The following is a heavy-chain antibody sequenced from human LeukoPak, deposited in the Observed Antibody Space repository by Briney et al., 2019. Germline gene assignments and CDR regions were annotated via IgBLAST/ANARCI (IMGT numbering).Heavy chain of an antibody. J-gene: IGHJ4*02. CDR1: GFTFDDYA. CDR3: AKTAFTLTRNYYDSAFDY. V-gene: IGHV3-9*01. D-gene: IGHD3-22*01. CDR2: ISWNSGSI. Sequence: GGSLRLSCAAFGFTFDDYAMHWVRHAPGKGLEWVSGISWNSGSIGYADSVKGRFTISRDNAKNSLYLQMNSLRAEDTALYYCAKTAFTLTRNYYDSAFDYWGQGTLVTVSS.